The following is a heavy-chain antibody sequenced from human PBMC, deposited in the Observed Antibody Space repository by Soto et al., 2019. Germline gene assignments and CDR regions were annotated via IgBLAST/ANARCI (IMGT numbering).Heavy chain of an antibody. V-gene: IGHV4-59*01. CDR3: ARGGYGSGSYYNYYFDY. D-gene: IGHD3-10*01. Sequence: ETLSLTCTVSGGSISSYYWSWIRQPPGKGLEWIGYIYYSGSTNYNPSLKSRVTISVDTSKNQFSLKLSSVTAADTAVYYCARGGYGSGSYYNYYFDYWGQGTLVTVSS. J-gene: IGHJ4*02. CDR2: IYYSGST. CDR1: GGSISSYY.